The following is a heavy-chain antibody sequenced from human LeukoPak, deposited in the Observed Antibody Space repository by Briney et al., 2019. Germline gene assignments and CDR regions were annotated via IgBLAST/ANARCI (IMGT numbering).Heavy chain of an antibody. J-gene: IGHJ6*02. CDR1: GYSFTSYW. D-gene: IGHD2-15*01. V-gene: IGHV5-51*01. Sequence: GESLKISCKGSGYSFTSYWIGWVRQMPGKGLEWMGIIYPGDSDTRYSPSFQGQVTISADKSISTAYLQWSSLKASDTAMYYCARRGYCSGGSCYQSNYYYYGMDVWGQGTTVTVSS. CDR2: IYPGDSDT. CDR3: ARRGYCSGGSCYQSNYYYYGMDV.